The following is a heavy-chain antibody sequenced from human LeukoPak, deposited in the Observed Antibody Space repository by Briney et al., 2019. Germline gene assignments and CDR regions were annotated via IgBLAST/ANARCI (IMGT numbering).Heavy chain of an antibody. CDR1: DGSINSYY. V-gene: IGHV4-34*01. Sequence: SETLSLTCSVSDGSINSYYWNWIRQPPGKGLEWIGEVTRTGDINYNPSLKSRVPLSLDASQNQFSLTVNSVTAADTAVYYCARRKEAVAGPYPFDYWGQGTLVTVSS. J-gene: IGHJ4*02. CDR2: VTRTGDI. CDR3: ARRKEAVAGPYPFDY. D-gene: IGHD6-19*01.